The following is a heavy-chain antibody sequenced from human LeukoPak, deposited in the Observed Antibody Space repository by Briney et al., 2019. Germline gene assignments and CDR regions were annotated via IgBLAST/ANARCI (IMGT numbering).Heavy chain of an antibody. CDR3: AKDRDSGSGYYTRGLFDA. CDR1: GFTLSSYA. Sequence: GGSLRLSCAASGFTLSSYAMSWVRQTPGKGLEWVSGISDSGGSTVYADSIKGRFIISRDNSKNMLYLQMNSLRAEDTAVYYCAKDRDSGSGYYTRGLFDAWGQGTLVTVSS. J-gene: IGHJ5*02. V-gene: IGHV3-23*01. D-gene: IGHD3-10*01. CDR2: ISDSGGST.